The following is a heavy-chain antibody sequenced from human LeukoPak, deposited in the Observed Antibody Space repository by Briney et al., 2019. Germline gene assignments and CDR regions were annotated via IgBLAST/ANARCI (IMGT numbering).Heavy chain of an antibody. CDR3: ARDPSLRTTADY. J-gene: IGHJ4*02. V-gene: IGHV4-59*01. D-gene: IGHD1-1*01. Sequence: SETLSLTCTVSGGSISSYYWSWIRQPPGKGLEWIGYIYYSGSTNYNPSLKSRVTISVDTSKNQFSLKLSSVTAADTAVYYCARDPSLRTTADYWGQGTLVTVSS. CDR1: GGSISSYY. CDR2: IYYSGST.